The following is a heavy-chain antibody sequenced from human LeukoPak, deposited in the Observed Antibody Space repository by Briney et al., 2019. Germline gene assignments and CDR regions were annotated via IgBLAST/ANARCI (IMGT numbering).Heavy chain of an antibody. CDR1: GYTFTDYY. Sequence: ASVKVSCKASGYTFTDYYMHWVRQAPGQGFEWMGWINPNDGDTNYVQTFQGRVTMTRDTSISTAHMEVSRLRSDDAAVYYCARSNFLYCSSSTCLFDYWGQGTLVTVSS. J-gene: IGHJ4*02. D-gene: IGHD2-2*01. V-gene: IGHV1-2*02. CDR2: INPNDGDT. CDR3: ARSNFLYCSSSTCLFDY.